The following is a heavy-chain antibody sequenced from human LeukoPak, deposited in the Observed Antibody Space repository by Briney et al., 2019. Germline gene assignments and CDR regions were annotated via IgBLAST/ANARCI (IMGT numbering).Heavy chain of an antibody. Sequence: GGSLKLPLSAFGLTFTNFPMSWVRQAPGKGLEWVSGISSSGGSTYYADSVKGRLTISRDNYKNTLYLQMNSLRAEDTAVYYCAKDSISSSWYGGDNWGQGTLVTVSS. CDR3: AKDSISSSWYGGDN. V-gene: IGHV3-23*01. CDR1: GLTFTNFP. D-gene: IGHD6-13*01. J-gene: IGHJ4*02. CDR2: ISSSGGST.